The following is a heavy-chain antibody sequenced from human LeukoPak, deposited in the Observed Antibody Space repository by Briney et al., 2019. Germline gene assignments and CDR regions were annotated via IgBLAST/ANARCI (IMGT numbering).Heavy chain of an antibody. CDR3: ARGSVVKGDAFDI. CDR1: GXSISSYY. CDR2: IYYSGST. D-gene: IGHD4-23*01. Sequence: SQTLSLTCSVSGXSISSYYGSWIRQPPGKGLEWNGYIYYSGSTYYNPSLKSRVTISVDTSKNQFSLKLSSVTAADTAMYYCARGSVVKGDAFDIWGQGTMVTVSS. V-gene: IGHV4-59*01. J-gene: IGHJ3*02.